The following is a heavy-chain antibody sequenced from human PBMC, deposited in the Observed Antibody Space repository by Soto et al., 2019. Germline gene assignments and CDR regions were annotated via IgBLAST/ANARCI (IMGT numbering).Heavy chain of an antibody. V-gene: IGHV4-59*01. CDR1: GGSISSYY. Sequence: SETLSLTCTVSGGSISSYYWSWIRQPPGKGLEWIGYIYYSGSTNYNPSLKSRVTISVDTSKNQFSLKLSSVTAADTAVYYCARALLYYYGSGSYYNTDAFDIWGQGTMVTVSS. CDR3: ARALLYYYGSGSYYNTDAFDI. CDR2: IYYSGST. D-gene: IGHD3-10*01. J-gene: IGHJ3*02.